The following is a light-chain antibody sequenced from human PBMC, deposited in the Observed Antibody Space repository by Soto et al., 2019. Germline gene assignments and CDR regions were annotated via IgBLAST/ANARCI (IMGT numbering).Light chain of an antibody. CDR1: SSDVGGYKH. Sequence: QSALTQPASVSGSPGQSITISCTGTSSDVGGYKHVAWYQQYPGKAPKLIIFEVSDRPSGVSYRFSGSKSGNTASLSISGLQPEDEADYYCSSYKSGATLVFGGGTKVTVL. V-gene: IGLV2-14*01. CDR3: SSYKSGATLV. CDR2: EVS. J-gene: IGLJ2*01.